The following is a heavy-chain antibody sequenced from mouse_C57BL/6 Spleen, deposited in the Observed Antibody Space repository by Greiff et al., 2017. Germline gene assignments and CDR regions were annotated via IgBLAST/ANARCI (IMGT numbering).Heavy chain of an antibody. CDR2: ISDGGSYT. CDR1: GFTFSSYA. J-gene: IGHJ1*03. Sequence: GQLVESGGGLVKPGGSLKLSCAASGFTFSSYAMSWVRQTPEKRLEWVATISDGGSYTYYPDNVKGRFTISRDNAKNNLYLQMSHLKSEDTAMYYCARDKGSTRYFDVWGTGTTVTVSS. V-gene: IGHV5-4*01. D-gene: IGHD1-1*02. CDR3: ARDKGSTRYFDV.